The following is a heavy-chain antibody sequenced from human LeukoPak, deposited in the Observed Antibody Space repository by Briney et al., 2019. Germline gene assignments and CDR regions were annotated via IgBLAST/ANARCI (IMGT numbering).Heavy chain of an antibody. D-gene: IGHD3-22*01. V-gene: IGHV1-46*01. Sequence: ASVKVSCKASGYTFTSYYMHWVRQAPGQGLEWMGIINPSGGSTSYAQKFQGRVTMTRDMSTSTVYMELSSLRAEDTAVYYCAKGISGYPLRGDAFDIWGQGTMVTVSS. J-gene: IGHJ3*02. CDR1: GYTFTSYY. CDR3: AKGISGYPLRGDAFDI. CDR2: INPSGGST.